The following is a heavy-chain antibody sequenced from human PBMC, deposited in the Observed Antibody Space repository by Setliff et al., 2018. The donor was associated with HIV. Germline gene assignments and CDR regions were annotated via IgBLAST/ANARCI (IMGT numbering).Heavy chain of an antibody. Sequence: GGSLRLSCAASGFRFRSYGMHWVRQAPGKGLEWVSGISGSNSRTDYVDSVKGRFTISRDKSKNTLYLQLNSLRAEDTAVYYCAKHECSGGCYYYMDVWGKGSMVTVSS. CDR3: AKHECSGGCYYYMDV. V-gene: IGHV3-23*01. J-gene: IGHJ6*03. CDR2: ISGSNSRT. CDR1: GFRFRSYG. D-gene: IGHD2-15*01.